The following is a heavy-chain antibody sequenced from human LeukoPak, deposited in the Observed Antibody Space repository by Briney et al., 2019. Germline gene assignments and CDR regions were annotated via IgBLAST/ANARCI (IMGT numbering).Heavy chain of an antibody. J-gene: IGHJ3*01. CDR2: IKSKSDGGTT. Sequence: GESLRLSCAASGFTSSNGWMSWVRQAPGKGLEWVGRIKSKSDGGTTGYAAPVKGRFTISRDDSKNTLYLQMNSLKTEDTAAYYCTTDRLILGSAFDFWGQGTMVTVSS. D-gene: IGHD7-27*01. V-gene: IGHV3-15*01. CDR1: GFTSSNGW. CDR3: TTDRLILGSAFDF.